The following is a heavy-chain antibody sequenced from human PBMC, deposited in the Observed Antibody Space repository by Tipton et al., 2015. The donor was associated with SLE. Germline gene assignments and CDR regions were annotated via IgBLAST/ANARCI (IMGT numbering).Heavy chain of an antibody. Sequence: RSLRLSCVASGFAFGDYAIHWVRQAPGKGLEWVAGISWNSASVGYAGSVKGRFSISRDSAKSSLYLQMDSLGPEDMALYFCAKDEGGGYPTGKYSHGLDSWGQGTLVTVSS. J-gene: IGHJ4*02. CDR2: ISWNSASV. CDR3: AKDEGGGYPTGKYSHGLDS. D-gene: IGHD1-1*01. V-gene: IGHV3-9*03. CDR1: GFAFGDYA.